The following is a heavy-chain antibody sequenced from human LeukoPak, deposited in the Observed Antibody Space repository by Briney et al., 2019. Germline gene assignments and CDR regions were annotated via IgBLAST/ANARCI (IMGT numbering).Heavy chain of an antibody. V-gene: IGHV3-30*18. CDR3: AKAREVWFGELLPSSLDY. Sequence: GGPLRLSCAASGFTLSRYGMHWVRPAPGKGLDGVAVMSYDGSTKYYAASVKGQFAISRDNSKNTLYLQMNSLRAEDTAVYYCAKAREVWFGELLPSSLDYWGQGTLVTVSS. CDR1: GFTLSRYG. J-gene: IGHJ4*02. CDR2: MSYDGSTK. D-gene: IGHD3-10*01.